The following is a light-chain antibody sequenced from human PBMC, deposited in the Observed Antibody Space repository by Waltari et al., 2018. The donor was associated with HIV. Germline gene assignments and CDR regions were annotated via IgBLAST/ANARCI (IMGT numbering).Light chain of an antibody. J-gene: IGLJ3*02. CDR2: DVT. CDR3: CSYAGGYTLV. Sequence: QSALTQPRSVSGSPGQSVTISCTGTSSDVGGNNYVSWYQQHPAKAPKLMIYDVTKRPSGVPDRFSGSRSGNTASLTISGLQAEDEADYFCCSYAGGYTLVFGGGTKLTVL. V-gene: IGLV2-11*01. CDR1: SSDVGGNNY.